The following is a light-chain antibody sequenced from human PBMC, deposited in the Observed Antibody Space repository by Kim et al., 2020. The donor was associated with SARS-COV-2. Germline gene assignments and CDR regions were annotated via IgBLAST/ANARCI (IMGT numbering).Light chain of an antibody. CDR1: TSNIGTNT. CDR2: GNN. J-gene: IGLJ3*02. Sequence: GQGVTIACSGSTSNIGTNTVNWYRHLPGTAPKLLIYGNNQWPSGVPDRFSGSKSGTSASLAISGLQSEDEADYYCAAWDDSLNGWVFGGGTQLTVL. CDR3: AAWDDSLNGWV. V-gene: IGLV1-44*01.